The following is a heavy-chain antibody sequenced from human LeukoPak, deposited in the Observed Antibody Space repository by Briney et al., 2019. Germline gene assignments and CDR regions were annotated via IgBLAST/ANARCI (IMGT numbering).Heavy chain of an antibody. CDR2: IYHTAST. D-gene: IGHD1-1*01. Sequence: SETLSLTCIDSGGSISGNNYYWGWVRQPPGTGLEWIGSIYHTASTFYNPSLKSRVTISVYTSKNQFSLKLSSVTAADTAVYYCATTVNHDAFDIWGQGTTVTVS. V-gene: IGHV4-39*01. CDR1: GGSISGNNYY. J-gene: IGHJ3*02. CDR3: ATTVNHDAFDI.